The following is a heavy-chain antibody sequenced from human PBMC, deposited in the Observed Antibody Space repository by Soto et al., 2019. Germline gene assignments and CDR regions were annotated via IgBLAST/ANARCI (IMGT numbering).Heavy chain of an antibody. D-gene: IGHD3-3*01. CDR1: GGTFSSYA. V-gene: IGHV1-69*06. Sequence: ASVKVSCKASGGTFSSYAISWVRQAPGQGLEWMGGIIPIFGTANYAQKFQGRVTITADKSTSTAYMELSSLRSEDTAVYYCARVEEWLPNRNWFDPWGQGTLVTVSS. CDR3: ARVEEWLPNRNWFDP. CDR2: IIPIFGTA. J-gene: IGHJ5*02.